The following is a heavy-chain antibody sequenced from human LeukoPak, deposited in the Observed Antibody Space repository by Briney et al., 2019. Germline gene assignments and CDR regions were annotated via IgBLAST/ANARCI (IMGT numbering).Heavy chain of an antibody. CDR1: GFVFRIFW. CDR3: ARVRQFASDSSTDY. Sequence: GGSLRLSCAASGFVFRIFWMNWVRQAPGKGPEWVANINEDGTEKYYVDSVKGRFTISRDNAKTSLYLQMNSPRAEDTAVYYCARVRQFASDSSTDYWGQGTLVTVSS. J-gene: IGHJ4*02. V-gene: IGHV3-7*01. D-gene: IGHD3-10*01. CDR2: INEDGTEK.